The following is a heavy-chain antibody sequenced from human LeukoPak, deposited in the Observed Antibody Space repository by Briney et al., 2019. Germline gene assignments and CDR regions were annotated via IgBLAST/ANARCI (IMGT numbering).Heavy chain of an antibody. D-gene: IGHD2-2*01. CDR1: GFTFSSYS. J-gene: IGHJ4*02. CDR2: ISSSSSTI. V-gene: IGHV3-48*01. CDR3: ARDGYIVVVPAAIVY. Sequence: GGSLRLSCAASGFTFSSYSMNWVRQAPGKGLEWVSYISSSSSTIYYADSVKGRFTISRDNAKNSLYLQMNSLRAEDTAVYYCARDGYIVVVPAAIVYWGQGTLVTASS.